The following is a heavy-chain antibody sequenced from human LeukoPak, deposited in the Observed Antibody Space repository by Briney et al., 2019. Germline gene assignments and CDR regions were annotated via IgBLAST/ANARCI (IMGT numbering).Heavy chain of an antibody. J-gene: IGHJ6*03. V-gene: IGHV1-18*01. CDR2: ISAYNGNI. D-gene: IGHD6-13*01. CDR1: GYTFTSYG. CDR3: ARVMGLAGRNRNYFSYMDV. Sequence: ASVKVSCNASGYTFTSYGISWVRQAPGQGLEWIGWISAYNGNINYAWKLQDRVIMTTDPSASTAYMELRSLRSDDTAVYYCARVMGLAGRNRNYFSYMDVWGKGTTVTVSS.